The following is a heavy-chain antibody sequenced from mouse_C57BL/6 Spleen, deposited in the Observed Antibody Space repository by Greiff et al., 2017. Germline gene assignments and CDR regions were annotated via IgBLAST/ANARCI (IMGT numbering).Heavy chain of an antibody. J-gene: IGHJ1*03. CDR3: ARCYYSNYGWYFEV. CDR2: IYPSDSET. D-gene: IGHD2-5*01. CDR1: GYTFTSYW. V-gene: IGHV1-61*01. Sequence: VQLQQPGAELVRPGSSVKLSCKASGYTFTSYWMDWVKQRPGQGLEWIGNIYPSDSETHYHQKFKDKATLTVDKSSSTAYMQISSLTSEDSAVYYCARCYYSNYGWYFEVWGTGTTVTVAS.